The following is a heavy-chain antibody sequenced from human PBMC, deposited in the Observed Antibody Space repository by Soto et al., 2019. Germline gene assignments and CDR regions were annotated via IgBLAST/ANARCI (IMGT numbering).Heavy chain of an antibody. CDR1: GGTFSSHA. J-gene: IGHJ6*02. CDR3: ASPDAYKGYYNGMDV. D-gene: IGHD1-1*01. Sequence: QVQLVQSGAEVKKPGSSVKVSCKASGGTFSSHAISWVRQAPGQGLEWMGGLIPIFGTANYAQKFQGRVTITAAESTNTAYMDLSSLRSEDTAVYYCASPDAYKGYYNGMDVWGQGTTVTVSS. V-gene: IGHV1-69*12. CDR2: LIPIFGTA.